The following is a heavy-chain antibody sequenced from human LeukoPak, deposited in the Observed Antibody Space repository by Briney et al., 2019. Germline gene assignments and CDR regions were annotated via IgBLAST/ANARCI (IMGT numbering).Heavy chain of an antibody. CDR3: ARDVDYANPRHDY. J-gene: IGHJ4*02. CDR1: GFTFFNYW. Sequence: GGSLRLSCAASGFTFFNYWMSWVRQAPGKGLEWVANINLEGSQKYYVDSLKGRFTISRDNAKNLLYLEMNSLRVEDTAFYYCARDVDYANPRHDYWGQGTLVTVSS. D-gene: IGHD4/OR15-4a*01. V-gene: IGHV3-7*01. CDR2: INLEGSQK.